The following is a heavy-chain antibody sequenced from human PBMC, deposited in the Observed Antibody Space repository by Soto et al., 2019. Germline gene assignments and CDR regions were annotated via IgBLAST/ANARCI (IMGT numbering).Heavy chain of an antibody. CDR1: GVTCSTYS. Sequence: EVQLVESGGGLVKPGGSLRLSCAASGVTCSTYSMNWVRQAPGKGLEWVSAISSSRSYIYYAYSVKGRFTISRDNAKNSLYLQMNSLRAEDTAVYYCARDLQMDGAGDFDIWGQGTMVTVSS. D-gene: IGHD6-13*01. CDR2: ISSSRSYI. J-gene: IGHJ3*02. CDR3: ARDLQMDGAGDFDI. V-gene: IGHV3-21*01.